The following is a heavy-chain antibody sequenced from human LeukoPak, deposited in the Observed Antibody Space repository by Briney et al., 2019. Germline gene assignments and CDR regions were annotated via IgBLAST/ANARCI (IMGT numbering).Heavy chain of an antibody. D-gene: IGHD2-8*01. V-gene: IGHV4-61*05. CDR2: IYYSGST. Sequence: PSETLSLTCTVSGGSISSSSYYWGWIRQPPGKGLEWIGDIYYSGSTNYIPSLKSRVTISIDKSNNQFSLRLRSVTAADTAVYYCARNALYAPFDYWGQGVLVTVSS. CDR3: ARNALYAPFDY. CDR1: GGSISSSSYY. J-gene: IGHJ4*02.